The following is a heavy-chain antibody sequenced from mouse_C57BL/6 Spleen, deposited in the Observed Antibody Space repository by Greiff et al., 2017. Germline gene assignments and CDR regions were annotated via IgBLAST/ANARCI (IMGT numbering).Heavy chain of an antibody. CDR2: IDPSDSYT. V-gene: IGHV1-50*01. CDR3: ARGRGTETGNFGV. D-gene: IGHD4-1*01. J-gene: IGHJ1*03. CDR1: GYNFTSYW. Sequence: QVHVKQSGAELVMPGASVKLSCKASGYNFTSYWMPWVKQRPGQGLEWIGEIDPSDSYTNYNQTFKGKATLTVDTSSSTAYMQLRRRTSEDSAVYYCARGRGTETGNFGVWGTGTTVSVSS.